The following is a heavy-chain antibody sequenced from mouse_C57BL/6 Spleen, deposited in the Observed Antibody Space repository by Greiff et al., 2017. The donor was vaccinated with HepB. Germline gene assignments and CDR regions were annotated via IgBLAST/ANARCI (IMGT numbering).Heavy chain of an antibody. D-gene: IGHD1-1*01. J-gene: IGHJ3*01. CDR1: GYTFTSYW. CDR3: ASSATEAWFAY. V-gene: IGHV1-7*01. Sequence: QVQLKESGAELAKPGASVKLSCKASGYTFTSYWMHWVKQRPGQGLEWIGYINPSSGYTKYNQKFKDKATLTADKSSSTAYMQLSSLTYEDSAVYYCASSATEAWFAYWGQGTLVTVSA. CDR2: INPSSGYT.